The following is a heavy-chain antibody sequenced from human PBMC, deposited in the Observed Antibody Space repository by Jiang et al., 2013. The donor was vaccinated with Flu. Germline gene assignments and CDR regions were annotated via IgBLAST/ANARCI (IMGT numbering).Heavy chain of an antibody. Sequence: AAWNWIRQSPSRGLEWLGRTYYRSKWYNHYALSVKSRIIINPDTSKNQFSLQLSSVTPEDTAVYFCARDSVVPGTDLDVWGQGTTVTVSS. V-gene: IGHV6-1*01. CDR2: TYYRSKWYN. J-gene: IGHJ6*02. D-gene: IGHD6-19*01. CDR1: AA. CDR3: ARDSVVPGTDLDV.